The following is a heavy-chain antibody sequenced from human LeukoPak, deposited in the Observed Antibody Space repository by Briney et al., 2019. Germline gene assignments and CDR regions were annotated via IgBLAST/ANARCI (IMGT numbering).Heavy chain of an antibody. CDR1: GGSISSYD. J-gene: IGHJ5*02. D-gene: IGHD3-22*01. CDR3: ARDGSGYLSWFDP. CDR2: IYYSGST. V-gene: IGHV4-59*01. Sequence: SETLSLTCTVSGGSISSYDWSWIRQPPGKGLEWVGYIYYSGSTNYNPSLKSRVTISVDTSKNQFSLKLSSVTAADTAVYYCARDGSGYLSWFDPWGQGTLVTVSS.